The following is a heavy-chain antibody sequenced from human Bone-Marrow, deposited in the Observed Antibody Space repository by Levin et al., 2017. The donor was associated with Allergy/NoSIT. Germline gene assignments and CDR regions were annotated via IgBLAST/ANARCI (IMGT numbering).Heavy chain of an antibody. D-gene: IGHD2-2*01. Sequence: SQTLSLTCNVSGGSIRSSDFYWGWIRQPPGKGLEWIGTIFRTGGTYYNPSLRGRVVISVDTSKNQLSLRLNSVTAADTALYYCVSEYASSWVSHWGQGVLVTVSS. CDR1: GGSIRSSDFY. J-gene: IGHJ4*02. CDR3: VSEYASSWVSH. CDR2: IFRTGGT. V-gene: IGHV4-39*01.